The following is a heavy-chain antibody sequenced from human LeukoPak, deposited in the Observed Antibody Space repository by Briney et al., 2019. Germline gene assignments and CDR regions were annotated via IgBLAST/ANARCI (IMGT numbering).Heavy chain of an antibody. CDR1: TGSVNSGVYY. CDR2: IHSSGNS. D-gene: IGHD3-22*01. Sequence: SETLSLTCSVSTGSVNSGVYYWGWVRQPPGKGLEWIGSIHSSGNSYCNPSLESRVTLSVDTSKNQFSLKLSSVTAADRAVYYCAKHEGSYYDKSGYTFDFWGLGTLVTVSS. V-gene: IGHV4-39*01. CDR3: AKHEGSYYDKSGYTFDF. J-gene: IGHJ4*02.